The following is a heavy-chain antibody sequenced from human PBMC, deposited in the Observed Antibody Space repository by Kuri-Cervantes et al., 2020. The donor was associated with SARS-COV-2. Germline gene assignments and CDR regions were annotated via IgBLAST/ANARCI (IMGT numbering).Heavy chain of an antibody. Sequence: GESLKISCAASGFTFSSYGMHWVRQAPGKGLEWVAFIRYDGSNKYYADSVKGRFTISRDNSKNPLYLQMNSLRAEDTAVYYCARPAETGTRFDYWGQRTLVTVSS. CDR2: IRYDGSNK. J-gene: IGHJ4*02. D-gene: IGHD1-1*01. V-gene: IGHV3-30*02. CDR1: GFTFSSYG. CDR3: ARPAETGTRFDY.